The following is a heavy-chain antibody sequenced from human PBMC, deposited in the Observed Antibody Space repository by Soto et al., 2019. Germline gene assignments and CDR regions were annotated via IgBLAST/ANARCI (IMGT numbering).Heavy chain of an antibody. CDR3: ARDERFGEASYYYYGMDV. CDR2: ISSSSSTI. CDR1: GFTFSSYS. V-gene: IGHV3-48*01. D-gene: IGHD3-10*01. Sequence: EVQLVESGGGLVQPGGSLRLSCAASGFTFSSYSMNWVRQAPGKGLEWVSYISSSSSTIYYADSVKGRFTISRDNAKNSLDLQMTSLRAEDTAVYYCARDERFGEASYYYYGMDVWGQGTTVTVSS. J-gene: IGHJ6*02.